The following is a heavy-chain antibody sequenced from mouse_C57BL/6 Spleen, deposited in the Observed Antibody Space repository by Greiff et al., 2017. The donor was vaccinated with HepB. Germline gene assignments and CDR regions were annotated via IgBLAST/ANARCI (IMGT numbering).Heavy chain of an antibody. CDR1: GFTFSSYA. J-gene: IGHJ3*01. V-gene: IGHV5-4*01. D-gene: IGHD3-1*01. CDR2: ISDGGSYT. Sequence: EVKVEESGGGLVKPGGSLKLSCAASGFTFSSYAMSWVRQTPEKRLEWVATISDGGSYTYYPDNVKGRFTISRDNAKNNLYLQMSHLKSEDTAMYYCARDRAIPTGTWFAYWGQGTLVTVSA. CDR3: ARDRAIPTGTWFAY.